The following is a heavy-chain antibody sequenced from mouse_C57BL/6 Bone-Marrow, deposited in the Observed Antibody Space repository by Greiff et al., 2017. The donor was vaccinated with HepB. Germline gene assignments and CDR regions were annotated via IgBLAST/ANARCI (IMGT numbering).Heavy chain of an antibody. CDR2: INPNNGGT. V-gene: IGHV1-18*01. D-gene: IGHD1-1*01. J-gene: IGHJ2*01. Sequence: EVQLQQSGPELVKPGASVKIPCKASGYTFTDYNMDWVKQSHGKSLEWIGDINPNNGGTIYNHKFKGKATLTVDKSSSTAYMELRSLTSEDTAVYYCARQSFPAGSSYFDYWGQGTTLTVSS. CDR3: ARQSFPAGSSYFDY. CDR1: GYTFTDYN.